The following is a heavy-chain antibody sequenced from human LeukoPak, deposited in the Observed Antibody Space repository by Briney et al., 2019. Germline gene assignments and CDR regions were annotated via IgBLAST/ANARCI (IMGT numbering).Heavy chain of an antibody. CDR2: TYYRSKWYN. J-gene: IGHJ4*02. CDR1: DGSISTYY. CDR3: ARVDTYYYGSGSFPYFDY. V-gene: IGHV6-1*01. Sequence: SETLSLTCTVSDGSISTYYWSWIRQSPSRGLEWLGRTYYRSKWYNDYAVSVKSRITINPHTSKNQFSLQLNSVTPEDTAVYYCARVDTYYYGSGSFPYFDYWGQGTLVTVSS. D-gene: IGHD3-10*01.